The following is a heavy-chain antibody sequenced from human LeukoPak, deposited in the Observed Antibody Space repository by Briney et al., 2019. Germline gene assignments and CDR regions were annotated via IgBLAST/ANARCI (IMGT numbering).Heavy chain of an antibody. CDR1: GFTFSSQW. J-gene: IGHJ4*02. D-gene: IGHD6-13*01. V-gene: IGHV3-7*01. CDR3: TRGGATYSWYWFF. CDR2: INKDGSEQ. Sequence: GGSLRLSCAASGFTFSSQWMTWVRQAPGKGPEWVASINKDGSEQYYVDSVKGRFTISRDNAKNSLSVQVSSLRAEDTAVYYCTRGGATYSWYWFFWGQGTLVTVSS.